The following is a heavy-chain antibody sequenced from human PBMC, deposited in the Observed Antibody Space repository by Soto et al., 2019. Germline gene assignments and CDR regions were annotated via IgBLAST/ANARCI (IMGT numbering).Heavy chain of an antibody. V-gene: IGHV4-39*01. Sequence: QLQLQESAPGLVKPSETLSLTCTVSGGSISSSSYYWGWIRQPPGKGLEWIGSIYYSGSTYYNPSLKSRVTISVDTSKNQFSLKLSSVTAADTAVYYCARVRFLEWFYDYWGQGTLVTVSS. D-gene: IGHD3-3*01. CDR2: IYYSGST. CDR3: ARVRFLEWFYDY. CDR1: GGSISSSSYY. J-gene: IGHJ4*02.